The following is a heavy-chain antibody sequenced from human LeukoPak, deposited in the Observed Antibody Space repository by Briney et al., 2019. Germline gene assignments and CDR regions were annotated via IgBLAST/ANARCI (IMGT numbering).Heavy chain of an antibody. V-gene: IGHV3-53*01. CDR1: GFTVSSNY. J-gene: IGHJ4*02. Sequence: PGGSLRLSCAASGFTVSSNYMSWVRQAPGKGLEWVSVIYSGGSTYYADSVKGRFTISRDNSKNTLYLQMNSLRAEDTAVYYCARAVPTLGYCSSTSCYNFDYWGQGTLVTVSS. CDR3: ARAVPTLGYCSSTSCYNFDY. CDR2: IYSGGST. D-gene: IGHD2-2*01.